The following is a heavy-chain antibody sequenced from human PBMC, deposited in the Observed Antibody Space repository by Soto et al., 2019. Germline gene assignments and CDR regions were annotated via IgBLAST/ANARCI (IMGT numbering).Heavy chain of an antibody. CDR2: ISYDGSNK. Sequence: QPGGSLRLSCAASGFTFSSYAMHWVRQAPGKGLEWVAVISYDGSNKYYADSVKGRFTISRDNSKNTLYLQMNSLRAEDTAVYYCARDPEAAEGFYYYGMDVWGQGTTVTVSS. CDR3: ARDPEAAEGFYYYGMDV. V-gene: IGHV3-30-3*01. J-gene: IGHJ6*02. D-gene: IGHD6-13*01. CDR1: GFTFSSYA.